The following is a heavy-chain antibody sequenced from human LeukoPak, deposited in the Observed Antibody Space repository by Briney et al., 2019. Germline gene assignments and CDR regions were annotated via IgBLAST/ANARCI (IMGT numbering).Heavy chain of an antibody. CDR2: INHSGST. Sequence: SETLSLTCAVYGGSFSGYYWSWIRQPPGKGLEWIGEINHSGSTNYNPSLKSRVTISVDTSKNQFSLKLSSVTAADTAVYYYARGSQYYDILTGSRSGDAFDIWGQGTMVTVSS. D-gene: IGHD3-9*01. CDR1: GGSFSGYY. CDR3: ARGSQYYDILTGSRSGDAFDI. V-gene: IGHV4-34*01. J-gene: IGHJ3*02.